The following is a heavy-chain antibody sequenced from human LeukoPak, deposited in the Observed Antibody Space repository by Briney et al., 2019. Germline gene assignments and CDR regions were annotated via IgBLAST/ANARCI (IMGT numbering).Heavy chain of an antibody. CDR1: GYTFTSYD. CDR3: ARSMITFGGVIAKFDP. V-gene: IGHV1-8*01. D-gene: IGHD3-16*02. J-gene: IGHJ5*02. Sequence: ALVKVSCKASGYTFTSYDINWVRQATGQGLEWMGWMNPNSGNTGYAQKFQGRVTMTRNTSISTAYMELSSLRSEDTAVYYCARSMITFGGVIAKFDPWGQGTLVTVSS. CDR2: MNPNSGNT.